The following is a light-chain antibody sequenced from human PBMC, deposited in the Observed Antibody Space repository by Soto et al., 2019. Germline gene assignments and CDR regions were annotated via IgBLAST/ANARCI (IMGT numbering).Light chain of an antibody. V-gene: IGKV1-5*03. CDR2: KAS. Sequence: IQVDQFPFTQCASLGERVTNTCRASQSISVWLAWYQQKAGKAPNLLIYKASRLESGVPSRFSGSGSETEFTLTISGLQPGDSATYYCQQYNSYSPTFGQGTKVDIK. CDR1: QSISVW. J-gene: IGKJ1*01. CDR3: QQYNSYSPT.